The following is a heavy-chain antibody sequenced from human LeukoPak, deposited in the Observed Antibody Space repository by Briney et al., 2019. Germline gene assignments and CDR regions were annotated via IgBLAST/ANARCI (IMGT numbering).Heavy chain of an antibody. CDR2: IIPIFGTA. J-gene: IGHJ4*02. Sequence: ASVKVSCKASGGTFSSYAISWVRQAPGQGLEWMGGIIPIFGTANYAQKFQGRVTITADESTGTAYMELSSLRSEDTAVYYCASPIGYCSGGSCSLLGPFDYWGQGTLVTVSS. V-gene: IGHV1-69*13. CDR3: ASPIGYCSGGSCSLLGPFDY. D-gene: IGHD2-15*01. CDR1: GGTFSSYA.